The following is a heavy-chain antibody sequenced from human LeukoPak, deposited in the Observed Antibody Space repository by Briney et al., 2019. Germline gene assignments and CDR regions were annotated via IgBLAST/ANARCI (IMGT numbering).Heavy chain of an antibody. V-gene: IGHV1-18*01. CDR1: GYTFTSYG. Sequence: ASVKVSXKASGYTFTSYGISWVRQAPGQGLEWMGWISAYNGNTNYAQKLQGRVTMTTDTSTSTAYMELRSLGSDDTAVYYCARDEVVAGADYWGQGTLVTVSS. CDR2: ISAYNGNT. J-gene: IGHJ4*02. CDR3: ARDEVVAGADY. D-gene: IGHD6-19*01.